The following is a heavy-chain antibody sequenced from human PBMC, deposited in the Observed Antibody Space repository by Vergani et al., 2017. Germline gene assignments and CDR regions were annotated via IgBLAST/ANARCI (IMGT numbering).Heavy chain of an antibody. Sequence: EVQLVQSGAAVKKPGESLKISCKGSGYSFTNYWIGWVRQMPGKGLEWMGIIYPGDSDTRYSPSFQGQVTISADKSISTAHLQWSSLKAPDTAMYYCARRVAYCGGDCFDAFDIWGQGTMVTVSS. CDR3: ARRVAYCGGDCFDAFDI. D-gene: IGHD2-21*02. CDR2: IYPGDSDT. J-gene: IGHJ3*02. V-gene: IGHV5-51*01. CDR1: GYSFTNYW.